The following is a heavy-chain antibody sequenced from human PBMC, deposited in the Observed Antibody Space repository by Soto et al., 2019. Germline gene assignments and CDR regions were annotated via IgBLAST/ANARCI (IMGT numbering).Heavy chain of an antibody. V-gene: IGHV3-23*01. CDR3: AKDLDYGDYVGSFDY. J-gene: IGHJ4*02. CDR2: ISSSGGST. CDR1: GFTFSSYA. D-gene: IGHD4-17*01. Sequence: EVQLLESGGGLVQPGGSLRLSCAASGFTFSSYAMSWVRLAPGKGLEWVSAISSSGGSTYYADSVKGRFTISRDNSKNTLYLQMNSLRAEDTAVYYCAKDLDYGDYVGSFDYWGQGTLVTVSS.